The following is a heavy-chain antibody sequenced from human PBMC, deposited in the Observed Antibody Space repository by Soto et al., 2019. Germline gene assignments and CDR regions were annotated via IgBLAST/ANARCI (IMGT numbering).Heavy chain of an antibody. CDR3: ARGGPYYGSGSQYYYGMDV. CDR2: IWYDGSNK. D-gene: IGHD3-10*01. V-gene: IGHV3-33*01. CDR1: GFTFSSYG. J-gene: IGHJ6*02. Sequence: PGGSLRLSCAASGFTFSSYGMHWVRQAPGKGLEWVAVIWYDGSNKYYADSVKGRFTISRDNSKNTLYLQMNSLRAEDTAVYYCARGGPYYGSGSQYYYGMDVWGQGTTGTVSS.